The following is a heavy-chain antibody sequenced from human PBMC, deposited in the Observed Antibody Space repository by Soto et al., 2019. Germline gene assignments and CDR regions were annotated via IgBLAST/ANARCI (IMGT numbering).Heavy chain of an antibody. CDR2: IYWDDDK. V-gene: IGHV2-5*02. J-gene: IGHJ3*02. Sequence: QITLKESGHTLVKPTQTLTLTCTFSGFSLSTSGVGVGWIRQPPGKALEWLALIYWDDDKRYSPSLKSRLTITKDTSKNQVVLTMTNMDPVDTATYYCAHLGIAVAEGAFDIWGQGTMVTVSS. CDR3: AHLGIAVAEGAFDI. CDR1: GFSLSTSGVG. D-gene: IGHD6-19*01.